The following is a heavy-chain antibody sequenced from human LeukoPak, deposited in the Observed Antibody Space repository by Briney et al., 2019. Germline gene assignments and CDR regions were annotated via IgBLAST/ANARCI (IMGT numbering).Heavy chain of an antibody. CDR1: GYTFTDYY. CDR2: INPNSGGT. Sequence: ASVKVSCKASGYTFTDYYMEWVRQAPGQGLEWMGWINPNSGGTNYAQKFQGRVTMTRDASISTAYMELSRLRSDDTAVYYCARLDSGYDEDRDYWGQGTLVTVSS. D-gene: IGHD5-12*01. CDR3: ARLDSGYDEDRDY. V-gene: IGHV1-2*02. J-gene: IGHJ4*02.